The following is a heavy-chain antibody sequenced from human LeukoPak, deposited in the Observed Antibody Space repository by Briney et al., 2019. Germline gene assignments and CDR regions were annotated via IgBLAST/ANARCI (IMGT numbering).Heavy chain of an antibody. CDR2: ISSSGSTI. CDR1: GFTISSYE. J-gene: IGHJ3*02. V-gene: IGHV3-48*03. D-gene: IGHD3-22*01. CDR3: ARDQYYYDSLWALSFDI. Sequence: GGSLRLSCAASGFTISSYEMNWVRQAPGKGLEWDSYISSSGSTIYYADSVKGRFTISRDNAKNSLYLQMNSLRAEDTAVYYCARDQYYYDSLWALSFDIWGRGTMVTVSS.